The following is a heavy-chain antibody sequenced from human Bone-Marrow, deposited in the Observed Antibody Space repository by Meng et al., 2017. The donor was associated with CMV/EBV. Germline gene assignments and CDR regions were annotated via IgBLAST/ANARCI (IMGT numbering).Heavy chain of an antibody. CDR2: ISSSSSYI. CDR3: ARSQWLGQLGNWFDP. V-gene: IGHV3-11*06. D-gene: IGHD6-19*01. CDR1: GFTFSDYY. Sequence: GGSLRLSCAASGFTFSDYYMSWIRQAPGKGLEWVSSISSSSSYIYYADSVKGRFTISRDNAKNSLYLQMNSLRAEDTAVYYCARSQWLGQLGNWFDPWGQGTLVTVSS. J-gene: IGHJ5*02.